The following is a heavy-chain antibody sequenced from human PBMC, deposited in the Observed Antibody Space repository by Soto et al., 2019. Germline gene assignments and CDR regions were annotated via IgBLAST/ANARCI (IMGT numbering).Heavy chain of an antibody. V-gene: IGHV1-69*01. CDR1: GGTFNTYA. D-gene: IGHD3-10*01. Sequence: QMQLVQSGAEVKERGSSVKISCKPSGGTFNTYALTWVRQAPGQGLEWIGGIIPIFGIKNVAQRFQGRVTINADESLTTAYMEMTSLRSDDMAVYYCAKEAGDHWGQGTLVTVSS. CDR3: AKEAGDH. J-gene: IGHJ4*02. CDR2: IIPIFGIK.